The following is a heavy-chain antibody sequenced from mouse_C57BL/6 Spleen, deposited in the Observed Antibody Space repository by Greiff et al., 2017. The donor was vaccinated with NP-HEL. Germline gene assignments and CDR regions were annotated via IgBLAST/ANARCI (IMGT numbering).Heavy chain of an antibody. J-gene: IGHJ1*03. CDR1: GFSLTSYG. Sequence: QVQLQQSGPGLVQPSQCLSITCTVSGFSLTSYGVHWVRQSPGKGLEWLGVIWSGGSTDYNAAFISRLSISKDKSKSQVFIKMNSLPADDTAIYYCARSPHTTGIHCWYFGGWGTGTTVTVSS. CDR3: ARSPHTTGIHCWYFGG. V-gene: IGHV2-2*01. CDR2: IWSGGST. D-gene: IGHD1-1*01.